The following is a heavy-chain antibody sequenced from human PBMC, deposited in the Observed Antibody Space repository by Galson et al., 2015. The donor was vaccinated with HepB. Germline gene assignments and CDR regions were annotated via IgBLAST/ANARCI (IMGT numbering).Heavy chain of an antibody. D-gene: IGHD1-26*01. CDR3: AKHYMWELLRPPNYYYYGMDV. CDR1: GFTFSSYA. V-gene: IGHV3-23*01. Sequence: SLRLSCAASGFTFSSYAMSWVRQAPGKGLEWVSAISGSGGSTYYADSVKGRFTISRDNSKNTLYLQMNSLRAEDTAVYYCAKHYMWELLRPPNYYYYGMDVWGQGTTVTVSS. CDR2: ISGSGGST. J-gene: IGHJ6*02.